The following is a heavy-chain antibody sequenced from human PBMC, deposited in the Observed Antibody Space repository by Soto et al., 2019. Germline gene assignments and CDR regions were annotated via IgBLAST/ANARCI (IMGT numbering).Heavy chain of an antibody. V-gene: IGHV4-4*07. Sequence: QVQLQESGPGLVKPSETLSLICTVSGGSIRNYFWTWIRQPAGKGLEWIGRIYSSGNTVYNASLNSRVTMSIDMSKNQFSLKLSSMTAADTAVYYCVREVESPGISGSWGAFDIWGQGTVVTVSS. CDR2: IYSSGNT. CDR1: GGSIRNYF. D-gene: IGHD1-20*01. J-gene: IGHJ3*02. CDR3: VREVESPGISGSWGAFDI.